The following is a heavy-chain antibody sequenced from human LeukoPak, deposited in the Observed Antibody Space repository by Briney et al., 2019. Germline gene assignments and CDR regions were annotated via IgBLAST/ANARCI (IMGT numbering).Heavy chain of an antibody. CDR3: AREVSGGWYCFDY. V-gene: IGHV3-30*03. J-gene: IGHJ4*02. D-gene: IGHD6-19*01. CDR1: GFSFSDYN. CDR2: ISYNGINE. Sequence: GGSLRLSCAASGFSFSDYNMHWVRQAPGKGLEWMAVISYNGINEYYADSVKGRFTISRDNSKNTLYLQMNSLRAEDTAVYYCAREVSGGWYCFDYWGQGTLVTVSS.